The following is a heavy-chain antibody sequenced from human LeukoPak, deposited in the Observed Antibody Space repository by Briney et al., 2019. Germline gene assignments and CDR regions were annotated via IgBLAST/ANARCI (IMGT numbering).Heavy chain of an antibody. CDR1: GFTFSDYW. Sequence: GGSLRLSCAASGFTFSDYWMQWVRQAPGKGLEWVANINYHGNENYLLDSVKGRFTISRDNAKNSLFLQMNSLRVEDTAVYYCTRGDPDYWGLGALVTVSS. D-gene: IGHD2-21*02. CDR2: INYHGNEN. CDR3: TRGDPDY. J-gene: IGHJ4*02. V-gene: IGHV3-7*01.